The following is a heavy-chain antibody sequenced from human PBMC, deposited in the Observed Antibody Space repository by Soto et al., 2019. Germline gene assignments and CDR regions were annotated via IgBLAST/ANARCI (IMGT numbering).Heavy chain of an antibody. Sequence: QVQLVQSGAEVKKPGSSVKVSCKASGGTFSNYAISWVRQAPGQGLEWMGGIIPIFGTTNYAQRFQGRVTITADESTRTAHMELSSMRSEDTAVYYCASVSSSWYKDYFDYWGQGTLVTGAS. CDR1: GGTFSNYA. CDR3: ASVSSSWYKDYFDY. V-gene: IGHV1-69*12. J-gene: IGHJ4*02. CDR2: IIPIFGTT. D-gene: IGHD6-13*01.